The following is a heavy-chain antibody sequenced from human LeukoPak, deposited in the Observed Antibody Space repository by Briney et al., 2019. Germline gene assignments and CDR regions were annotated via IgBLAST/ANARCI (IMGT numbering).Heavy chain of an antibody. CDR2: INPSGGST. J-gene: IGHJ4*02. D-gene: IGHD2-2*01. Sequence: GAPVKVSCKASGYTFTSYYMHWVRQPPGQGLGGMAIINPSGGSTSYAQKFQGRVTMTRDTSTSTVYMELSSLRSEDTAVYYCARVDSVPASLDYWGQGTLVTVSS. CDR3: ARVDSVPASLDY. V-gene: IGHV1-46*01. CDR1: GYTFTSYY.